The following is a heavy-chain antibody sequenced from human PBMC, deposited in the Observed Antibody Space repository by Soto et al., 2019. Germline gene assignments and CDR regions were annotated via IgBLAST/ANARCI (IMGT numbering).Heavy chain of an antibody. D-gene: IGHD3-22*01. J-gene: IGHJ4*02. CDR3: APTGYTSGYYLDY. CDR2: VRSNSDGGTA. V-gene: IGHV3-15*07. CDR1: GFSFSNSW. Sequence: EVHLVESGGGLVKPGGSLRVSCAASGFSFSNSWMNWVRQAPGKGLEWVGRVRSNSDGGTADYAAPVKGRFLISRDDSQTTLHLQMYSLTTEDTAVYYCAPTGYTSGYYLDYWGRGPLVTVSS.